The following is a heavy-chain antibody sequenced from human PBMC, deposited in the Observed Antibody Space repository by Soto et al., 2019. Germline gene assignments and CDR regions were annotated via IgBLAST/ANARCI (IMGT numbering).Heavy chain of an antibody. CDR3: AIGWDYYVMDV. Sequence: TVVGGTSISLDGYRIRKRQSPGKGLEGIGNIYYRRNTNSNPSLKSRIIMSMDMSENQFSLKLTSVTAADTAVYYCAIGWDYYVMDVWGQGTSV. V-gene: IGHV4-31*02. CDR2: IYYRRNT. D-gene: IGHD3-16*01. J-gene: IGHJ6*02. CDR1: GGTSISLDGY.